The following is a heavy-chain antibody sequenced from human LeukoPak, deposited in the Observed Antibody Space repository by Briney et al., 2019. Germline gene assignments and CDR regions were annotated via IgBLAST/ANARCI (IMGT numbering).Heavy chain of an antibody. CDR1: GFTFSSYA. J-gene: IGHJ4*02. CDR2: ISSNGGST. V-gene: IGHV3-64*01. Sequence: GGSLRLSCAASGFTFSSYAMHWVRQAPGKGLEYVSAISSNGGSTYYANSVKGRFTISRDNSKNTLYLQMGSLRAEDMAVYYCARDHYDSSGYLFDYWGQGTLVSVSS. CDR3: ARDHYDSSGYLFDY. D-gene: IGHD3-22*01.